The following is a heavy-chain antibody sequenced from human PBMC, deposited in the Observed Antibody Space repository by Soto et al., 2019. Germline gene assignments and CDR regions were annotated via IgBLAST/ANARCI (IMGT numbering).Heavy chain of an antibody. CDR1: GGSISSYY. CDR3: ARRSRGYSGYLFDY. D-gene: IGHD5-12*01. Sequence: PSETLSLTCTVSGGSISSYYWSWIRQPPGKGLEWIGYIYYNGSTNYNPSLKSRVTISVDTSKNQFSLKLSSVTAADTAVYYCARRSRGYSGYLFDYWGQGTLVTVSS. V-gene: IGHV4-59*08. CDR2: IYYNGST. J-gene: IGHJ4*02.